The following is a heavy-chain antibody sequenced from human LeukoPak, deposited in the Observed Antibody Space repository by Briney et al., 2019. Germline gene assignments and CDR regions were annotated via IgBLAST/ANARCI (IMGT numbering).Heavy chain of an antibody. CDR1: GGSISSSSYY. D-gene: IGHD3-22*01. CDR3: ARAWDDSSGYSRIPHDAFDI. Sequence: TSETLSLTCTVSGGSISSSSYYWRWIRQPPGKGREWIGSITYYNPSLKIRVTISVDTSKNQFSLKLSSVTAADTAVYYCARAWDDSSGYSRIPHDAFDIWGQGTMVTVSS. V-gene: IGHV4-39*01. J-gene: IGHJ3*02. CDR2: IT.